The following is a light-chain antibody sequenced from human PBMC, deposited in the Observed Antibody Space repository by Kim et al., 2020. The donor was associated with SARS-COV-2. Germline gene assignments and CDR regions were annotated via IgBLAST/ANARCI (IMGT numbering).Light chain of an antibody. J-gene: IGKJ2*01. CDR2: KAS. CDR3: QQYHRYIVT. CDR1: QSISTW. V-gene: IGKV1-5*03. Sequence: DIQMMQSPSTLSASVGDRVTITCRASQSISTWLAWYQQKPGKAPNLLIYKASTLQSGVPSRFSGGGSGTEFTLTISSLQPDDFATYYCQQYHRYIVTFGQGTKLEI.